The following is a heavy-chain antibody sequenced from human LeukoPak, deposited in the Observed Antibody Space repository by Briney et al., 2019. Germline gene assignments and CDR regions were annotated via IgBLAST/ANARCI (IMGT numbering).Heavy chain of an antibody. Sequence: ASVKVSCKASGYTFTSNYIHWVRQAPGQGLEWMGMIYPRDGSTSYAQKFQGRVTMTRDTSTSTVYMELSSLRSKDTAVYYCAREGSRYDSSGYSDYWGQGTLVTVSS. D-gene: IGHD3-22*01. CDR2: IYPRDGST. V-gene: IGHV1-46*01. CDR3: AREGSRYDSSGYSDY. CDR1: GYTFTSNY. J-gene: IGHJ4*02.